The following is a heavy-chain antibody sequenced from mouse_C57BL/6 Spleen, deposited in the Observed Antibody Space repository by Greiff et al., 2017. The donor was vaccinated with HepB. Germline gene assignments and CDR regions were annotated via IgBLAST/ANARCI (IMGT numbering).Heavy chain of an antibody. D-gene: IGHD2-4*01. CDR3: ARRGEDYDY. CDR2: IDPSDSYT. CDR1: GYTFTSYW. J-gene: IGHJ2*01. V-gene: IGHV1-69*01. Sequence: VKLQQPGAELVMPGASVKLSCKASGYTFTSYWMHWVKQRPGQGLEWIGEIDPSDSYTNYNQKFKGKSTLTVDKSSSTAYMQLSSLTSEDSAVYYCARRGEDYDYWGQGTTLTVSS.